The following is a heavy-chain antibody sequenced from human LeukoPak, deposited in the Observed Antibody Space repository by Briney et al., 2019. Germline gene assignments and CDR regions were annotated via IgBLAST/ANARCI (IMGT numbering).Heavy chain of an antibody. CDR2: ISSSSGYI. D-gene: IGHD2-8*02. Sequence: KPGGSLRLSCAASGFTFSSYSMNWVRQAPGKGLEWVSSISSSSGYIYYADSVKGRFTISRDNAKNSLYLQMNSLRAEDTAVYYCARVGPMGRGVCQFDYWGQGTLVTVSS. CDR1: GFTFSSYS. J-gene: IGHJ4*02. CDR3: ARVGPMGRGVCQFDY. V-gene: IGHV3-21*01.